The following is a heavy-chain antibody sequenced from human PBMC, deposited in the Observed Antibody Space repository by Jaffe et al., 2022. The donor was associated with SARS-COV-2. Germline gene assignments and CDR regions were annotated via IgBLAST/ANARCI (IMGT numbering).Heavy chain of an antibody. CDR2: LSYDGSSK. CDR1: GFTFSTYA. J-gene: IGHJ4*02. Sequence: QVQLVESGGGVVQPGRSLRLSCAASGFTFSTYAMHWVRQAPGKGLEWVAVLSYDGSSKYYADSVKGRFIISRDNLQNTLYLQMNNLRAEDTAVYYCAKERYYDISTGYLTDFDFWGQGTLVTVSS. CDR3: AKERYYDISTGYLTDFDF. D-gene: IGHD3-9*01. V-gene: IGHV3-30*18.